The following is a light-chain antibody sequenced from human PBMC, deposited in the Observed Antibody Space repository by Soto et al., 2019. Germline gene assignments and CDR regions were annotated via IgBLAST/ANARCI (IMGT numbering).Light chain of an antibody. Sequence: SYELTQPPSVSVAPGKTARITCEGNNIGSKSVHWYQQKPGQAPVLVIYYDSDRPSGIPERFSGSNSGNTATLTISRVEAGDEADYYCQVWDNTSDHVVFGGGTKLTVL. V-gene: IGLV3-21*04. CDR2: YDS. CDR3: QVWDNTSDHVV. CDR1: NIGSKS. J-gene: IGLJ2*01.